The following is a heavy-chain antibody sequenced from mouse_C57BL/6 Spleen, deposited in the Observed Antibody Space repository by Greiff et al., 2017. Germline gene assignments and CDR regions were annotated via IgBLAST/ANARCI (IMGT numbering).Heavy chain of an antibody. CDR3: TREDDYDVWVPMDY. CDR2: ISSGGDYI. Sequence: EVKLVESGEGLVKPGGSLKLSCAASGFTFSSYAMSWVRQTPEKRLEWVAYISSGGDYIYYADTVKGRFTISRDNARNTLYLQMSSLKSEDTAMYYCTREDDYDVWVPMDYWGQGTSVTVSS. D-gene: IGHD2-4*01. J-gene: IGHJ4*01. V-gene: IGHV5-9-1*02. CDR1: GFTFSSYA.